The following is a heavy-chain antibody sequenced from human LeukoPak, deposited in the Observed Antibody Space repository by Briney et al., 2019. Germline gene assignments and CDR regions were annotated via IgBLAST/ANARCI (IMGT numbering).Heavy chain of an antibody. CDR3: ARGVGYFETNWFDP. D-gene: IGHD3-3*01. Sequence: GASVKVSCKASGYTFTGYYMHWVRQAPGQGLEWMGWINPNSGGTNYAQKFQGRVTMTRDTPISTAYMELSRLRSDDTAVYYCARGVGYFETNWFDPWGQGTLVTVSS. CDR1: GYTFTGYY. CDR2: INPNSGGT. J-gene: IGHJ5*02. V-gene: IGHV1-2*02.